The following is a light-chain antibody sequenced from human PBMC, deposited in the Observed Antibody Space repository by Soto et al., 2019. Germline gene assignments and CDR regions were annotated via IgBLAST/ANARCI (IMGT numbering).Light chain of an antibody. CDR2: AAS. CDR1: QGISSS. V-gene: IGKV1-27*01. J-gene: IGKJ4*01. Sequence: DIQMTQSPSSLSASVGDRVIITCRASQGISSSLAWYQQKPGNVPKLLIYAASVLQSGVPSRFSGSGSGTDFTLTITSLQPEDVGTYYCQKYNSASLTFGGGTKVEIK. CDR3: QKYNSASLT.